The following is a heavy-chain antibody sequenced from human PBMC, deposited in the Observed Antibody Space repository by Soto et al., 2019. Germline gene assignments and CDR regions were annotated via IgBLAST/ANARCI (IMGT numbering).Heavy chain of an antibody. CDR1: GFTFSSDS. V-gene: IGHV3-48*01. J-gene: IGHJ4*02. CDR2: IRTSSSTI. Sequence: EVQLVESGGGLVQPGGSLRLSCAASGFTFSSDSMNWLRQAPGKGLEWGSYIRTSSSTIYYADSVQVRFTIARDNAKHALYLQMNSLPAEDTAVYYCGRDGAVDYWGQGTLVTVSS. CDR3: GRDGAVDY. D-gene: IGHD3-16*01.